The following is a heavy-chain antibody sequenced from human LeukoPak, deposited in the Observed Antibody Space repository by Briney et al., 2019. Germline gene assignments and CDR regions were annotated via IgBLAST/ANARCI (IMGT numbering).Heavy chain of an antibody. V-gene: IGHV1-8*01. Sequence: ASVKVSCKASGYTFTSYDINWVRQATGQGLEWMGWMNPNSGNTSYAQKFQGRVTMTRDTSTSTVYMELSSLRSEDTAVYYCARGQQLSWFDPWGQGTLVTVSS. CDR1: GYTFTSYD. CDR3: ARGQQLSWFDP. J-gene: IGHJ5*02. CDR2: MNPNSGNT. D-gene: IGHD6-13*01.